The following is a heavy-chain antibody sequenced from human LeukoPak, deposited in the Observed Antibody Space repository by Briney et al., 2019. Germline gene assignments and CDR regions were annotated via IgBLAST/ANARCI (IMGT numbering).Heavy chain of an antibody. CDR2: ISSSSSYI. CDR3: ARDPGITIFGVVIIGAFDI. V-gene: IGHV3-21*01. Sequence: PAGSLRLSCAASGFTFSSYSRNWIRQAPGKGLEWVSSISSSSSYIYYADSVRGRFTISRDNAKNSLYLQMNSLRAEDTAVYYCARDPGITIFGVVIIGAFDIWGQGTMVTVSS. J-gene: IGHJ3*02. CDR1: GFTFSSYS. D-gene: IGHD3-3*01.